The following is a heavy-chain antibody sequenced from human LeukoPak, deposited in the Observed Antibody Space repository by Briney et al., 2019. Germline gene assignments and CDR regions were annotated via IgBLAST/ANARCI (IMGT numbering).Heavy chain of an antibody. D-gene: IGHD5-24*01. Sequence: GGSLRLSCAASGFSVRSKYMSWVRQAPGKGLEWVSVLQSVGNTFYADSVKGRFSISRDRSKITVYLQMDSLRAEDTAVYYCARDAEGEEQMATTYFDLWGQGTLVIVSS. J-gene: IGHJ4*02. CDR2: LQSVGNT. V-gene: IGHV3-53*01. CDR1: GFSVRSKY. CDR3: ARDAEGEEQMATTYFDL.